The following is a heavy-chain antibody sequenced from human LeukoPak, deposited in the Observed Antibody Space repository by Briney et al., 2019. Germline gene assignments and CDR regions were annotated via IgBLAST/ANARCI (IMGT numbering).Heavy chain of an antibody. CDR3: ARVLGQRYALYNYYMDV. J-gene: IGHJ6*03. D-gene: IGHD3-16*01. CDR1: GYTFNDYD. Sequence: ASVRVSCEASGYTFNDYDINWVRQGSGQGLEWMGWMNPNSGNTGFAQKFEGRVTISRNTSISTAYREVSNLTSEDTAVYYCARVLGQRYALYNYYMDVWGKGTTVTVSS. CDR2: MNPNSGNT. V-gene: IGHV1-8*01.